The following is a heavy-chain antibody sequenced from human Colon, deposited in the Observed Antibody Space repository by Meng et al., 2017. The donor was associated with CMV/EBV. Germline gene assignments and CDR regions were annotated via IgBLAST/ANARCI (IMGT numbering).Heavy chain of an antibody. V-gene: IGHV3-30-3*01. J-gene: IGHJ5*02. CDR1: GFTLNSYP. CDR2: ISYDGSNK. CDR3: ARGPGIPP. Sequence: LSLSCAASGFTLNSYPVQRVRQAPGKGLEWVALISYDGSNKYYADSVKGRFTISRDNSKNTVYLQMNSLRVDDTAVYYCARGPGIPPWGQGTLVTVSS.